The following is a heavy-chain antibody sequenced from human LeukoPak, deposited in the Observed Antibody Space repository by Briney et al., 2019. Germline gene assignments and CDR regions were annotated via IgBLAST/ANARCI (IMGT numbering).Heavy chain of an antibody. CDR2: VYHRGTT. CDR1: GYSLTSGFY. J-gene: IGHJ5*02. V-gene: IGHV4-38-2*02. CDR3: ARDCSGVACQSTS. D-gene: IGHD2-15*01. Sequence: SETLSLTCTVSGYSLTSGFYWAWIRQPPEKGLEWIGSVYHRGTTNHNPSLRSRVIVSVDTSKNQFSLNLTSVTAADTAVYYCARDCSGVACQSTSWGQGILVTVSS.